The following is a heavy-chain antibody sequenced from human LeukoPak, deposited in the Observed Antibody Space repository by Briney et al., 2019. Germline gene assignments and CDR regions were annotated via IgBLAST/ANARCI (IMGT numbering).Heavy chain of an antibody. CDR3: ATSVEGPYNWFDP. V-gene: IGHV1-2*02. CDR2: INPNSGGT. J-gene: IGHJ5*02. D-gene: IGHD3-3*01. Sequence: ASVKVSCKASGYTFTGHYMHWVRQAPGQGLEWMGWINPNSGGTNYAQKFQGRVTMTEDTSTDTAYMELSSLRSEDTAVYYCATSVEGPYNWFDPWGQGTLVTVSS. CDR1: GYTFTGHY.